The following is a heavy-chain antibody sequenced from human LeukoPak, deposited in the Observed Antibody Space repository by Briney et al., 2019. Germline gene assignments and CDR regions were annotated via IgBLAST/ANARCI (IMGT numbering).Heavy chain of an antibody. CDR2: ISSDGTNT. Sequence: GGPLRLSCAASGFTISNYWMHWVRQAPGKGLVWVSRISSDGTNTNYADSVKGRFAISRDNAKNTQYRQMNSLGAENKAVYYCARTSYDTGGYFEDWGQGTLVTVSS. CDR1: GFTISNYW. D-gene: IGHD3-22*01. CDR3: ARTSYDTGGYFED. J-gene: IGHJ4*02. V-gene: IGHV3-74*01.